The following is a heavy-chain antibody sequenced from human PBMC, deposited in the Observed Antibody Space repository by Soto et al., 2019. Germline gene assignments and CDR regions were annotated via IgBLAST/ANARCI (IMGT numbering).Heavy chain of an antibody. CDR2: IKEDGSEK. V-gene: IGHV3-7*03. CDR1: GFTFSRFW. CDR3: TCHPPRGDYNKYARNY. Sequence: TGGSLRLSCAASGFTFSRFWMSWVPQAPGKGLERVANIKEDGSEKYYVDSVKGRFTISRDNAKNSLFLQMNSLRAEDTAVYFCTCHPPRGDYNKYARNYWGQGTQVTAPQ. J-gene: IGHJ4*02. D-gene: IGHD4-4*01.